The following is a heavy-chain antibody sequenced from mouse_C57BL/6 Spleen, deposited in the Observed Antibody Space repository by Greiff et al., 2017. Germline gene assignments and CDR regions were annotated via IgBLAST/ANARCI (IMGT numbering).Heavy chain of an antibody. CDR3: ARHEERYYGSSQSWYFDV. V-gene: IGHV1-62-2*01. J-gene: IGHJ1*03. Sequence: VMLVESGAELVKPGASVKLSCKASGYTFTEYTIHWVKQRSGQGLEWIGWFYPGSGSIKYNEKFKDKATLTADKSSSTVYMELSRLTSEDSAVYFCARHEERYYGSSQSWYFDVWGTGTTVTVSS. CDR2: FYPGSGSI. D-gene: IGHD1-1*01. CDR1: GYTFTEYT.